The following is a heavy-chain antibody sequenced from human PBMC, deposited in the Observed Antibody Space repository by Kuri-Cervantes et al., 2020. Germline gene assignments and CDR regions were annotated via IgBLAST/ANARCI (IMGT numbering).Heavy chain of an antibody. J-gene: IGHJ4*02. CDR1: GFTFSNFW. D-gene: IGHD3-10*01. Sequence: GESLKISCAASGFTFSNFWMAWIRQAPGKGLEWVANINQDGSERYYVDSVKGRFSISRDNAKNSLYLQMNSLRAEDTAVYYCAKSDYYGSGRSFDYWGQGTLVTVSS. CDR3: AKSDYYGSGRSFDY. CDR2: INQDGSER. V-gene: IGHV3-7*01.